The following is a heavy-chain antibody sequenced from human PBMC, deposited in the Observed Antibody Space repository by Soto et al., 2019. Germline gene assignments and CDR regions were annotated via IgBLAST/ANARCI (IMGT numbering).Heavy chain of an antibody. CDR1: GGSISSGAYY. J-gene: IGHJ4*02. Sequence: SETLSLTCTVSGGSISSGAYYWSWIRPHPGKGLEWIGYINYSGTTYYNPSLKSRLTLSVDTSKNQFSLKLSSVTVSDTAVYFCAQYDGSAIKGYFDYWGQGIMVTVSS. D-gene: IGHD3-22*01. V-gene: IGHV4-31*03. CDR3: AQYDGSAIKGYFDY. CDR2: INYSGTT.